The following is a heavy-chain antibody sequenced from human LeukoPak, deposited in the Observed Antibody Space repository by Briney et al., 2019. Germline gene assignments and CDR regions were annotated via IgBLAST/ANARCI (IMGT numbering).Heavy chain of an antibody. V-gene: IGHV1-46*01. Sequence: GASVKVSCKASGYTFTSYYMHWVRQAPGQGLEWMGIINPSGGSTSYAQKFQGRVTMTRDTSTSTVYMELSSLRSEDTAVYYCARSLSTKIAAAGTYFDYWGQGTLVTVSS. J-gene: IGHJ4*02. CDR1: GYTFTSYY. D-gene: IGHD6-13*01. CDR3: ARSLSTKIAAAGTYFDY. CDR2: INPSGGST.